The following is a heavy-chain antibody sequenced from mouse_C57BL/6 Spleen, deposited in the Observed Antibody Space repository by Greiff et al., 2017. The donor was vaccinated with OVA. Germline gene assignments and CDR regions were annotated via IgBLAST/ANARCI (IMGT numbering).Heavy chain of an antibody. D-gene: IGHD1-1*01. Sequence: VQLQQPGAELVKPGASVKMSCKASGYTFTSYWITWVKQRPGQGLEWIGDIYPGSGSTNYNEKFKSKATLTVDTSSSTAYMQLSSLTSEDSAVYYCARRRNYYGSSYEDYWGQGTTLTVSS. V-gene: IGHV1-55*01. CDR3: ARRRNYYGSSYEDY. CDR2: IYPGSGST. CDR1: GYTFTSYW. J-gene: IGHJ2*01.